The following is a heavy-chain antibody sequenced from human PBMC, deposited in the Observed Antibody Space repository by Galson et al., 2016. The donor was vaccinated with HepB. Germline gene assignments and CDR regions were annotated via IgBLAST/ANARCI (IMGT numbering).Heavy chain of an antibody. CDR1: GFTFSDYA. J-gene: IGHJ3*02. Sequence: SLRLSCAASGFTFSDYAMSWVRQAPVKGLEWVSGISGSGSNTYYADSVKGRFTISRDNSNNTLYLQMNSLRAEDTAIYYCAKVFVVGTADAYDIWGQGTMVIVSS. V-gene: IGHV3-23*01. CDR2: ISGSGSNT. CDR3: AKVFVVGTADAYDI. D-gene: IGHD5-12*01.